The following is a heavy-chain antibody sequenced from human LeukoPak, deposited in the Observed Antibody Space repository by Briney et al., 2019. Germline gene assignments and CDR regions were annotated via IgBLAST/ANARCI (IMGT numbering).Heavy chain of an antibody. V-gene: IGHV5-51*01. CDR3: ARRGYCSGGSCYSAAFDI. J-gene: IGHJ3*02. Sequence: KGGESLKISCKGSGYSFTNYWIVWVRQMPGKGLEWMGIIYPGDSDTRYSPSFQGQVTISADKSISTAYLQWSSLKASDTAMYYCARRGYCSGGSCYSAAFDIWGQGTMVTVSS. CDR2: IYPGDSDT. D-gene: IGHD2-15*01. CDR1: GYSFTNYW.